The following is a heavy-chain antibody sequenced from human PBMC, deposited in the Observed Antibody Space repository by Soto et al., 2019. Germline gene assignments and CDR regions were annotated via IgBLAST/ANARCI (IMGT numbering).Heavy chain of an antibody. CDR1: GGSFSGYY. CDR2: INHSGST. CDR3: ARVRRESPNVYYMDV. V-gene: IGHV4-34*01. Sequence: SETLSLTCAVYGGSFSGYYWSWIRQPPGKGLEWIGEINHSGSTNYNPSLKSRVTISVDTSKNQFSLKLSSVTAADTAVYYCARVRRESPNVYYMDVWGKGTTVTVSS. J-gene: IGHJ6*03. D-gene: IGHD3-10*01.